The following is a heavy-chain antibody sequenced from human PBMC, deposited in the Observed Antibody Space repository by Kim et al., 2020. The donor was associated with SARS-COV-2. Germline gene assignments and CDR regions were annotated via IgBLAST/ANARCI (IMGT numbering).Heavy chain of an antibody. D-gene: IGHD1-26*01. CDR2: GRT. CDR3: ARGGWELVY. Sequence: GRTYYAESVKGRLTISRDNSKNTLYLQRNGLRAEDTAVYYCARGGWELVYWGQGTLVTVSS. J-gene: IGHJ4*02. V-gene: IGHV3-53*01.